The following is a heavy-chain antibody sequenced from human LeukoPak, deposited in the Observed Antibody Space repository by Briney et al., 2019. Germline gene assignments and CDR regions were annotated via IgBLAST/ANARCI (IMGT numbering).Heavy chain of an antibody. CDR3: ARGVAGTFWYFDL. V-gene: IGHV3-21*01. Sequence: GGSLRLSCAASGFTFSSYSMNWVRQAPGKGLEWVSSISSSSSYIYYADSVKGRFTISRDNAKNSLYLQMNSLRAEDTAVYYCARGVAGTFWYFDLWGRGTLVTVSS. CDR1: GFTFSSYS. J-gene: IGHJ2*01. D-gene: IGHD6-19*01. CDR2: ISSSSSYI.